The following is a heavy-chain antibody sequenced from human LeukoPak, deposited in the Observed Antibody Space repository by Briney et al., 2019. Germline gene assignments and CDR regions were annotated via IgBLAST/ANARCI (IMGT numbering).Heavy chain of an antibody. CDR3: ARRHSSGWLFDY. V-gene: IGHV4-38-2*01. Sequence: PSETLSLTCAVSGYSTSSGYYRGWVRQPPGKGLEWIGNVYHSGSTFYNPSLKSRVTMSVDTSKNQFSLKLSSVTAADTAVYYCARRHSSGWLFDYWGQGTLVTVSS. CDR1: GYSTSSGYY. CDR2: VYHSGST. D-gene: IGHD6-19*01. J-gene: IGHJ4*02.